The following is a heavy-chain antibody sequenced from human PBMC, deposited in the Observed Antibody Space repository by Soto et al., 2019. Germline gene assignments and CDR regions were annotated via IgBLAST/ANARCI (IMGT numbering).Heavy chain of an antibody. CDR2: ISAYNGNT. V-gene: IGHV1-18*01. D-gene: IGHD3-22*01. Sequence: QVQLVQSGAEVKKPGASVKVSCKASGYTFTSYGISWVRQAPGQGLEGMGWISAYNGNTNYAQKLQGRVTMTTDTSTSTAYMEVRSLRSDDTAVYYCAREGENGAYDSSGYYLYGYWGQGTLVTVSS. CDR1: GYTFTSYG. CDR3: AREGENGAYDSSGYYLYGY. J-gene: IGHJ4*02.